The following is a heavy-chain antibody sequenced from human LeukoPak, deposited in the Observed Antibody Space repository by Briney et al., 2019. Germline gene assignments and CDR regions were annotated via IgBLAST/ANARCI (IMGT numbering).Heavy chain of an antibody. CDR1: GFTFSSYA. D-gene: IGHD6-13*01. CDR2: ISGSGGST. J-gene: IGHJ4*02. V-gene: IGHV3-23*01. Sequence: TGGSLRLSCAASGFTFSSYAMSWVRQAPGKGLEWVSAISGSGGSTYYADSVKGRFTISRDNSKNTLYLQMNSLRAEDTAVYYCAKVLSSSPGVSGDYWGQGTLVTVSS. CDR3: AKVLSSSPGVSGDY.